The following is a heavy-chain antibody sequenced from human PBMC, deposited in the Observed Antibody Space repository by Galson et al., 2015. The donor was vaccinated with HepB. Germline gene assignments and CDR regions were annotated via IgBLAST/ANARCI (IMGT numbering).Heavy chain of an antibody. D-gene: IGHD2-2*02. Sequence: QSGAEVKKPGESLKISCKGSGYNFTSYWIGWVRQMPGKGREWMGIIYPVDSDPRYSPSFQGQVTISADKSISTAYLQWSSLKASDTAMYYCARPGYCSSTSCYKNYFDYWGQGTLVTVSS. CDR1: GYNFTSYW. V-gene: IGHV5-51*03. CDR3: ARPGYCSSTSCYKNYFDY. J-gene: IGHJ4*02. CDR2: IYPVDSDP.